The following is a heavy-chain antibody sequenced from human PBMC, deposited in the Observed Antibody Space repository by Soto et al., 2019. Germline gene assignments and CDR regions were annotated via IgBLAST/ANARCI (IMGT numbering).Heavy chain of an antibody. CDR1: GFSFSSYT. D-gene: IGHD6-25*01. V-gene: IGHV3-21*06. J-gene: IGHJ5*01. CDR2: ITNRGTHT. Sequence: GGSLRLSCTASGFSFSSYTMKWVRQAPGKGLQWVASITNRGTHTYSADSVKGRFTISRDNDKNSLYLQMNNLRAEDTATYYCARAHEAAWFDSWGLGTLVTVSS. CDR3: ARAHEAAWFDS.